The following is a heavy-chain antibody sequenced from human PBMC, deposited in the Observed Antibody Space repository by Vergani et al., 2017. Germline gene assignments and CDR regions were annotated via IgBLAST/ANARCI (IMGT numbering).Heavy chain of an antibody. CDR2: IWYDGSNK. J-gene: IGHJ4*02. D-gene: IGHD1-26*01. CDR1: GFTFSSYG. V-gene: IGHV3-33*01. Sequence: QVQLVESGGGVVQPGRSLRLSCAASGFTFSSYGMHWVRQAPGKGLEWVAVIWYDGSNKYYADSVKGRFTISRDNSKNTLYLQMNSLRAEDTAVYYCARDRDSGEGGXFDYWGQGTLVTVSS. CDR3: ARDRDSGEGGXFDY.